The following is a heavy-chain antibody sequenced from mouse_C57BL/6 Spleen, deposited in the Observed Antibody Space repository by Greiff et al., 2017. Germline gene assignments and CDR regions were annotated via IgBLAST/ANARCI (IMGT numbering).Heavy chain of an antibody. CDR2: IHPNSGST. J-gene: IGHJ4*01. CDR1: GYTFTSYW. Sequence: QVQLQQPGAELVKPGASVKLSCKASGYTFTSYWMHWVKQRPGQGLEWIGMIHPNSGSTNYNEKFKSKDTLTVDKSSSTAYMQLSSLTSEDSAVYYCANYYGSVMDYWGQGTSVTVSS. CDR3: ANYYGSVMDY. V-gene: IGHV1-64*01. D-gene: IGHD1-1*01.